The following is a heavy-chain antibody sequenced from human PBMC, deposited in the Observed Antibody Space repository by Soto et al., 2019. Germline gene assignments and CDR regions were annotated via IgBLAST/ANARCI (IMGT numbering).Heavy chain of an antibody. CDR3: AKGDCGGDCYLVDY. J-gene: IGHJ4*02. CDR2: ISWNSGSI. D-gene: IGHD2-21*01. CDR1: GFTFDDYA. Sequence: EVQLVESGGGLVQPGRSLRLSCAASGFTFDDYAMHWVRQAPGKGLEWVSGISWNSGSIGYADSVKGRFTISRDNAKNSLYLQMNSLRAEDTVLYYCAKGDCGGDCYLVDYWGQGTLVTVSS. V-gene: IGHV3-9*01.